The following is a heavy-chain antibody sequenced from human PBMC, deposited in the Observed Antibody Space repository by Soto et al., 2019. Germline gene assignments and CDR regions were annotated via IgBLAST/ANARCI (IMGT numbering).Heavy chain of an antibody. CDR1: GFTFSNAW. CDR2: IKSKTDGGTT. CDR3: TTELVDIVATITRPLFDY. D-gene: IGHD5-12*01. V-gene: IGHV3-15*07. J-gene: IGHJ4*02. Sequence: GGSLRLSCAASGFTFSNAWMNWVRQAPGKGLEWVGRIKSKTDGGTTDYAAPVKGRFTISRDDSKNTLYLQMNSLKTEDTAVYYCTTELVDIVATITRPLFDYWGQGTLVTVS.